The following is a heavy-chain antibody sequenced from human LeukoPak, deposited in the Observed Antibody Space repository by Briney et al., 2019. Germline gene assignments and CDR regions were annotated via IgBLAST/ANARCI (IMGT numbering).Heavy chain of an antibody. CDR2: INHSGSA. CDR1: GESFSGYY. CDR3: ARPAAPAFGHYYDISGWALDI. J-gene: IGHJ3*02. V-gene: IGHV4-34*01. Sequence: SETLSLTCAVYGESFSGYYWSWIRQPPGKGLEWIGEINHSGSANYIPSLKSRVTISVDTSKNQFSLRLNSVTASDTAMYYCARPAAPAFGHYYDISGWALDIWGQGTTVTVSS. D-gene: IGHD3-22*01.